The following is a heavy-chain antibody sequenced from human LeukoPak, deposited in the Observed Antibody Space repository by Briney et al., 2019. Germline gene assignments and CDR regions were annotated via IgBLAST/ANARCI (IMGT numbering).Heavy chain of an antibody. V-gene: IGHV5-51*01. Sequence: NSGESLKISCKGSGYSFTSNWIGWVRQMPGKGLEWMGIIYPGDSDTRYSPSFQGQVTISADKSISTAYLQWSSLKASDTAMYYCARPSLDWVYAFDIWGQGTMVTVSS. CDR3: ARPSLDWVYAFDI. CDR1: GYSFTSNW. J-gene: IGHJ3*02. CDR2: IYPGDSDT. D-gene: IGHD3-9*01.